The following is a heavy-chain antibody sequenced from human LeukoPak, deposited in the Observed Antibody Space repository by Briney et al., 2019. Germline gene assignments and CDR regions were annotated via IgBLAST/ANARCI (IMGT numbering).Heavy chain of an antibody. Sequence: GGSLRLSCAASGFTFSSYWLSWVRQAPGKGLEWVASIKQDGSEKLYVDSVKGRFTISRDNAKNSLYLQINSLRAEDMAVYYCARDFHYYDSSGYYPIFDYWGQGTLVTVSS. J-gene: IGHJ4*02. V-gene: IGHV3-7*01. CDR3: ARDFHYYDSSGYYPIFDY. CDR1: GFTFSSYW. CDR2: IKQDGSEK. D-gene: IGHD3-22*01.